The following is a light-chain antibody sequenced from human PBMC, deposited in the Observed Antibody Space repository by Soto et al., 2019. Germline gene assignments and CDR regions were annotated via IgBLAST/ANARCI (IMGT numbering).Light chain of an antibody. V-gene: IGLV2-8*01. CDR2: EVS. CDR3: TSYVGSDIWV. J-gene: IGLJ3*02. CDR1: SSDVGAYKY. Sequence: QSALTQPPSASGSPGQSVTISCTGTSSDVGAYKYVSWYQQYPGKAPKLMIYEVSKRPSRVPDRFSGSKSGNTASLTVSGLQAEDEADYYCTSYVGSDIWVFGGGTKLT.